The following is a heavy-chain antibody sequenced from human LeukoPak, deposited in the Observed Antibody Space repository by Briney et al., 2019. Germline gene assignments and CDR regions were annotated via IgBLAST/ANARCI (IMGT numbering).Heavy chain of an antibody. CDR1: GYTFTSYD. V-gene: IGHV1-8*01. J-gene: IGHJ4*02. D-gene: IGHD3-9*01. Sequence: ASVKVSCKASGYTFTSYDINWVRQATGQGLEWMGWMNPNSSNTGYAQKFQGRVTMTRNTSISTAYMELSSLRSEDTAVYYCARLDILTGYDRDYWGQGTLVTVSS. CDR3: ARLDILTGYDRDY. CDR2: MNPNSSNT.